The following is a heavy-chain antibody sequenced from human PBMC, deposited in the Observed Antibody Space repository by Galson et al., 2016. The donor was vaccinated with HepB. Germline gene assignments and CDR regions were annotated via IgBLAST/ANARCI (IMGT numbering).Heavy chain of an antibody. CDR1: GFTFSTYG. CDR2: ISYDGSDK. Sequence: SLRLSCAASGFTFSTYGMHWVRQAPGKGLEWVAVISYDGSDKYYADSVTGRFTISRDNSKNTLFLQMDSLRPGDTAVYYCAGTPMYHYDDSGYIQSWGQGSLVTVSS. CDR3: AGTPMYHYDDSGYIQS. D-gene: IGHD3-22*01. J-gene: IGHJ4*02. V-gene: IGHV3-30*03.